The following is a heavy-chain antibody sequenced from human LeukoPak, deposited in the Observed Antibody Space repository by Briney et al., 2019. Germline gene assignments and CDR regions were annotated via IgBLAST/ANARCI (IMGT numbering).Heavy chain of an antibody. CDR3: AKDGVLYGVGVTIWFDP. J-gene: IGHJ5*02. CDR1: GFTFSSYS. D-gene: IGHD1-26*01. CDR2: ISGSGGST. Sequence: GGSLRLSCAASGFTFSSYSMNWVRQAPGKGLEWVSGISGSGGSTYYADSVKGRFTISRDNSKNTLYLQMNSLRAEDTAVYYCAKDGVLYGVGVTIWFDPWGQGTLVTVSS. V-gene: IGHV3-23*01.